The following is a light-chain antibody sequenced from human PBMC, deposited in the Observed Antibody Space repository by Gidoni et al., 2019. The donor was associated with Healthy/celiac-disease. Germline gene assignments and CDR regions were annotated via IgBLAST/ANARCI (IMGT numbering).Light chain of an antibody. Sequence: IVLPQSPGTLSLSPGERATSPCRASQSVSSSYLAWYQQKPGQAPRLLIYGASSRATGIPDRFSGSGSGTDFTLTISRLEPEDVAVYYCQQYGSSPLTFGGGTKVEIK. CDR1: QSVSSSY. V-gene: IGKV3-20*01. J-gene: IGKJ4*01. CDR3: QQYGSSPLT. CDR2: GAS.